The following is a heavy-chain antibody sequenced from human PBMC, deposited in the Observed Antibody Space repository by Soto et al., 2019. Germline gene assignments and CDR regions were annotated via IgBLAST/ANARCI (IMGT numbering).Heavy chain of an antibody. CDR2: IYPGDSDT. D-gene: IGHD3-16*02. J-gene: IGHJ3*02. Sequence: GESLKISCKGSGYSFTSYWIGWVRQMPGKGLEWMGIIYPGDSDTRYSPSFQGQVTISADKSISTAYLQWSSLKASDTAMYYCARAGGAEPYDYIWGSYRLAFDIWGQGTMVTVSS. V-gene: IGHV5-51*01. CDR1: GYSFTSYW. CDR3: ARAGGAEPYDYIWGSYRLAFDI.